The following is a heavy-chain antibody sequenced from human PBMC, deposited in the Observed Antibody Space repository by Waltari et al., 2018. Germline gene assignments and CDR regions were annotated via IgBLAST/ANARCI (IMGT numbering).Heavy chain of an antibody. J-gene: IGHJ6*02. Sequence: VQLVESGGGVVQPGGSLRLSCTASGFSFDEYTMHWVRQAPGKGLEWVSLISWNGRNINYADSVKGRFTASRDNTRNSLSLQMNSLTTEDTALYYCVRGSERIGPIGEVWGQGTTVTVSS. V-gene: IGHV3-43*01. CDR3: VRGSERIGPIGEV. D-gene: IGHD1-26*01. CDR1: GFSFDEYT. CDR2: ISWNGRNI.